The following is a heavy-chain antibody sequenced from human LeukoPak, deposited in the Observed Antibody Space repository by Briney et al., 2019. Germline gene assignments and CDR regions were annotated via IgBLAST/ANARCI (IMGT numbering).Heavy chain of an antibody. D-gene: IGHD3-3*01. CDR1: GYTFSNFY. V-gene: IGHV1-46*01. CDR2: IRPGGNSR. CDR3: ARGTTIFGVVILDT. J-gene: IGHJ5*02. Sequence: ASVKVSCKASGYTFSNFYMHWVRQAPGQGLEWMGFIRPGGNSRTYAQEFQGRVAMTRDTSTSTVYMELNSLRSADTAMYYCARGTTIFGVVILDTWGQGTLVTVSP.